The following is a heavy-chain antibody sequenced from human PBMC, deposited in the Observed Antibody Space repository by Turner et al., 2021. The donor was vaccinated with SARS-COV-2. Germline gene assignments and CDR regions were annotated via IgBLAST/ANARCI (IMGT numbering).Heavy chain of an antibody. V-gene: IGHV3-66*04. CDR1: GVTVSSNY. CDR2: IYSGGSP. D-gene: IGHD5-18*01. J-gene: IGHJ4*02. Sequence: EVQLVESGGGLVRPGGSLRLSCAASGVTVSSNYMSWVRQAPGNGLEWVSVIYSGGSPYYADSVKGRFTISRDNSKNTLYLQMNSLRAEDTAVYYCARQLWLRGGFDYWGQGTLVTVSS. CDR3: ARQLWLRGGFDY.